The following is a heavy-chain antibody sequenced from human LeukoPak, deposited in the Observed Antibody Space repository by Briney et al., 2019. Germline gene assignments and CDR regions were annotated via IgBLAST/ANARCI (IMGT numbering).Heavy chain of an antibody. Sequence: GGSLRLSCAASGFTFSSYSMNWVRQAPGKGLEWVSSISSSSSYIYYADSVKGRFTISRDNAKNSLYLQMNSLRAEDTAVYYCAKDQAAYSSGWYRGFFDYWGQGTLVTVSS. V-gene: IGHV3-21*01. D-gene: IGHD6-19*01. CDR3: AKDQAAYSSGWYRGFFDY. CDR1: GFTFSSYS. CDR2: ISSSSSYI. J-gene: IGHJ4*02.